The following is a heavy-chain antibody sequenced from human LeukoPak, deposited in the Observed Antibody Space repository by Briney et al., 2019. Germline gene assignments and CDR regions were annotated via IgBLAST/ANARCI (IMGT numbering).Heavy chain of an antibody. D-gene: IGHD5-12*01. CDR3: ATYSGYFLSDYYGMNV. V-gene: IGHV3-53*01. CDR2: IYSGGFT. CDR1: GFTVSSTY. Sequence: GGSLRLSCAASGFTVSSTYMTWVRQAPGKGLEWVSLIYSGGFTYYADSVKGRFTISRDNSKNTLFLQMDSLRTEDTAVYFCATYSGYFLSDYYGMNVWGQGTTVTVSS. J-gene: IGHJ6*02.